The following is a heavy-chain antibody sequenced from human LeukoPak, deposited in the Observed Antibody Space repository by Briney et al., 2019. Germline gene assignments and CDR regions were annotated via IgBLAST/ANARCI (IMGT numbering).Heavy chain of an antibody. CDR3: ARGSFIAAAGRYYFDY. V-gene: IGHV4-38-2*02. CDR2: IYHSGST. CDR1: GYSISSGYY. J-gene: IGHJ4*02. D-gene: IGHD6-13*01. Sequence: PSETLSLTCTVSGYSISSGYYWGWIRQPPGKGLEWIGSIYHSGSTYYNPSLKSRVTISVDTSKNQFSLKLSSVTAADTAVYYCARGSFIAAAGRYYFDYWGQGTLVTVSS.